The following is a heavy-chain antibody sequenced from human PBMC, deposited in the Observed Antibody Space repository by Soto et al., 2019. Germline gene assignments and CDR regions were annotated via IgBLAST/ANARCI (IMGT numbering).Heavy chain of an antibody. Sequence: GGSLRLSCAASGFTFSSYWMSWVRQAPGKGLEWVANIKQDGSEKYHVDSVKGRFTISRDNAKNSLYLQMNSLRAEDTAVYYCARSMVRGVHDAFDIWGQGTMVTVSS. D-gene: IGHD3-10*01. CDR2: IKQDGSEK. CDR3: ARSMVRGVHDAFDI. J-gene: IGHJ3*02. V-gene: IGHV3-7*01. CDR1: GFTFSSYW.